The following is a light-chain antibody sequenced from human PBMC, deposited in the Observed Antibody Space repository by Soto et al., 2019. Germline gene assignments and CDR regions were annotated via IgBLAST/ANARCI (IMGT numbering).Light chain of an antibody. CDR3: QQYNSYPLT. J-gene: IGKJ4*01. CDR1: QSISSR. Sequence: DIQMTQSPSTLSASVGDRVTITCRASQSISSRLAWYQQKPGKAPNFLIYDASSLESGVPSRFSGSGSGTEFTLTISSLQPDGFATYYCQQYNSYPLTFGGGTKVEIK. CDR2: DAS. V-gene: IGKV1-5*01.